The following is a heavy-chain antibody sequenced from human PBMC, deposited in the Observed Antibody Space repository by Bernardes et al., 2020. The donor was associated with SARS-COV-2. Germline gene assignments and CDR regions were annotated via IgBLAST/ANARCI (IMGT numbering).Heavy chain of an antibody. CDR2: IRGRGDNT. V-gene: IGHV3-23*01. J-gene: IGHJ4*02. Sequence: GGSLRLSCAASGFTFNSFAMSWVRQAPGKGLEFVSDIRGRGDNTYYADSVKGRFTISRDNSKNTLYLQMNRLRAEDTAVYYCAKFQFWSGYYKFFDYWGQGTRVTVS. D-gene: IGHD3-3*01. CDR1: GFTFNSFA. CDR3: AKFQFWSGYYKFFDY.